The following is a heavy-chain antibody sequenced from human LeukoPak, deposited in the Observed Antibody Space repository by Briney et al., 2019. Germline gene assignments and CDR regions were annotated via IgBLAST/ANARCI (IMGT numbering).Heavy chain of an antibody. Sequence: SETLSLTCTVSGGSISSYYWSWIRQPPGKGLEWIGYIYYSGSTNYNPSLKSRVTISVDTSKNQFSLKLSSVTAADTAVYYCARQDFWSGYLGLCYFDYWGQGTLDTVSS. D-gene: IGHD3-3*01. V-gene: IGHV4-59*08. CDR1: GGSISSYY. J-gene: IGHJ4*02. CDR3: ARQDFWSGYLGLCYFDY. CDR2: IYYSGST.